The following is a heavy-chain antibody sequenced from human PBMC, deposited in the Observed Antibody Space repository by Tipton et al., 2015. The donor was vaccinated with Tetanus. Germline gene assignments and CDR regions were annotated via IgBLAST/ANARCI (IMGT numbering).Heavy chain of an antibody. V-gene: IGHV3-33*01. Sequence: SGFIFSSYGIHWVRQAPGKGLEWVAVSWYDGTDKYYADSVKGRFTISRDNSKNTLYLQMNSLRAEDPAVYYCAREADCSGGSCFSGDFDNWGQGTQVTVSS. CDR3: AREADCSGGSCFSGDFDN. CDR1: GFIFSSYG. J-gene: IGHJ4*02. D-gene: IGHD2-15*01. CDR2: SWYDGTDK.